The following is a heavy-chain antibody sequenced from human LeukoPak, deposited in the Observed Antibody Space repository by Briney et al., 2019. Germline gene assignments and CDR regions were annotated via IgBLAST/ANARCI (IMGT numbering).Heavy chain of an antibody. Sequence: PWETLCLTCAVSGYSISIGYQWAWIRHPPGETVEWIGSSYHSGSAHYNQALKRRVTISRHRYDNKFPLTLRSVTAADTDVYYCARDPRWVTPDCSSPSCYENYFDPWGQGTLVTVSS. V-gene: IGHV4-38-2*02. D-gene: IGHD2-2*01. CDR2: SYHSGSA. CDR3: ARDPRWVTPDCSSPSCYENYFDP. J-gene: IGHJ5*02. CDR1: GYSISIGYQ.